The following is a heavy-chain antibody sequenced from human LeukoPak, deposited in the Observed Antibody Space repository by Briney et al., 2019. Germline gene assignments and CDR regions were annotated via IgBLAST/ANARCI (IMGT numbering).Heavy chain of an antibody. Sequence: ASVKVSCKASGYTFTTSDINWVRQAPGQGLEWMGWIRGNNGDTKYAQKFQGRVTMTTDTSTSTAYMEVRSLRSDDTAIYYCARGYHPSSWYYYFDYWGQGTLVTVSS. V-gene: IGHV1-18*01. CDR2: IRGNNGDT. D-gene: IGHD6-13*01. CDR1: GYTFTTSD. CDR3: ARGYHPSSWYYYFDY. J-gene: IGHJ4*02.